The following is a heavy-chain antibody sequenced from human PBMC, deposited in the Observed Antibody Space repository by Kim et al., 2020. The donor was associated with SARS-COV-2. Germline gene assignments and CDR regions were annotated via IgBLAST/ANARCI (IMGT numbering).Heavy chain of an antibody. CDR1: GGSISSYY. V-gene: IGHV4-59*13. CDR2: IYYSGST. CDR3: ARKGYLGAFDI. D-gene: IGHD1-26*01. Sequence: SETLSLTCTVSGGSISSYYWSWIRQPPGKGLEWIGYIYYSGSTNYNPSLKSRVTISVDTSKNQFSLKLSSVTAADTAVYYCARKGYLGAFDIWGQGTMVTVSS. J-gene: IGHJ3*02.